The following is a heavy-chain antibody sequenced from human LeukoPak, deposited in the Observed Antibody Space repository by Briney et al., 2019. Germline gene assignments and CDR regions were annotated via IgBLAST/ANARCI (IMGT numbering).Heavy chain of an antibody. D-gene: IGHD6-19*01. CDR1: GGTFSSYA. CDR3: AREDYSSGMDLGLDY. Sequence: AASVKVSCKASGGTFSSYAISWVRQAPGQGLEWMGRIIPILGIANYAQKFQGRVTITADKSTSTAYMELSSLRSEDTAVYYCAREDYSSGMDLGLDYWGQGTLVTVSS. J-gene: IGHJ4*02. V-gene: IGHV1-69*04. CDR2: IIPILGIA.